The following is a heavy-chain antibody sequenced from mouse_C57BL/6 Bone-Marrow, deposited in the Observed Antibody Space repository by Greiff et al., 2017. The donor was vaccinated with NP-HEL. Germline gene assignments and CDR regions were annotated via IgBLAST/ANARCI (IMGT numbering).Heavy chain of an antibody. CDR3: AIKYYGSSPYWYFDV. V-gene: IGHV1-74*01. J-gene: IGHJ1*03. CDR1: GYTFTSYW. Sequence: QVQLQQPGAELVKPGASVKVSCKASGYTFTSYWMHWVKQRPGQGLEWIGRLHPSDSDTNYNQKFKGKATLTVDKSSSTAYMQLSSLTSEDSAVYYCAIKYYGSSPYWYFDVWGTGTTVTVSS. D-gene: IGHD1-1*01. CDR2: LHPSDSDT.